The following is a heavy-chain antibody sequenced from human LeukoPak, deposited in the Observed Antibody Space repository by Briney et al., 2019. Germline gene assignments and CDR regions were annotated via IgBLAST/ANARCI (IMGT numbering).Heavy chain of an antibody. D-gene: IGHD6-19*01. CDR3: ARDYGSGSLGGFFDY. Sequence: GAPVKVSCKASGYTFTGYYMHWVRQAPGQGLEWMGWINPNSGGTNYAQKFQGRVTMTRDTSISTAYMELSRLRSDDTAVYYCARDYGSGSLGGFFDYWGQGTLVTVSS. J-gene: IGHJ4*02. CDR1: GYTFTGYY. CDR2: INPNSGGT. V-gene: IGHV1-2*02.